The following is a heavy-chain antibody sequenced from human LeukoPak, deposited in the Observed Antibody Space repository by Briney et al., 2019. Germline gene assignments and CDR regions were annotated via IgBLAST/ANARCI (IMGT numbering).Heavy chain of an antibody. V-gene: IGHV4-30-4*08. J-gene: IGHJ4*02. CDR2: IYYSGTT. Sequence: NPSQTLSLTCTLSGGSISSGDYYCGWSPQPPGKGLDWVGYIYYSGTTYYNPSLKSRITISIDTSKSQFSLKLSSVTAADTAVYYCARQKRNSSGWYGDYWGQGTLVTVSS. CDR1: GGSISSGDYY. D-gene: IGHD6-19*01. CDR3: ARQKRNSSGWYGDY.